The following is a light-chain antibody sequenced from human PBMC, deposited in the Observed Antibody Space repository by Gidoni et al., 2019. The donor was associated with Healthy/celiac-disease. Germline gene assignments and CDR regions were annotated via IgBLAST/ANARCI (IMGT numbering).Light chain of an antibody. J-gene: IGLJ2*01. CDR2: GNS. V-gene: IGLV1-40*01. CDR1: SPNIGAGYD. Sequence: QSVLTQPPSVSVAPGQRVTIPCTGSSPNIGAGYDVHWYQQLPGTAPKLLIYGNSNRPSGVPDRFSGSKSGTSASLAITGLQAEDEADYYCQSYDSSLSGSVFGGGTKLTVL. CDR3: QSYDSSLSGSV.